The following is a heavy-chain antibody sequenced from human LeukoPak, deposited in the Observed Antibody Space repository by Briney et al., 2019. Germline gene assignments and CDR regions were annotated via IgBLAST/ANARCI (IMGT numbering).Heavy chain of an antibody. CDR1: GFSVNNNY. D-gene: IGHD3-3*01. Sequence: PGGSLRLSCAASGFSVNNNYVNWVRQAPGKGLEWGSIIYGGGDTSYADSVKGRFTISRDNSKNTVYLQMNSLRAEDTALYYCAKESGYYHYWGQGTQVTVSS. CDR2: IYGGGDT. V-gene: IGHV3-53*01. CDR3: AKESGYYHY. J-gene: IGHJ4*02.